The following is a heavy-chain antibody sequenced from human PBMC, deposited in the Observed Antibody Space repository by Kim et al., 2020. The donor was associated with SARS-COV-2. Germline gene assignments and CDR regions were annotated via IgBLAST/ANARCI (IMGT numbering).Heavy chain of an antibody. CDR3: ARKYCSGGSCYYPADYYYYYMDV. D-gene: IGHD2-15*01. CDR1: GGTFSSYA. Sequence: SVKVSCKASGGTFSSYAISWVRQAPGQGLEWMGGIIPIFGTANYAQKFQGRVTITADESTSTAYMELSSLRSEDTAVYYCARKYCSGGSCYYPADYYYYYMDVWGKGTTVTVSS. CDR2: IIPIFGTA. V-gene: IGHV1-69*13. J-gene: IGHJ6*03.